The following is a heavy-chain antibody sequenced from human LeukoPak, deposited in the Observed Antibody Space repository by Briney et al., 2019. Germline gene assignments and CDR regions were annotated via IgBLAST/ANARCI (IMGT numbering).Heavy chain of an antibody. CDR2: IYHSGST. D-gene: IGHD3-10*01. J-gene: IGHJ6*02. CDR1: GGSISSSNW. V-gene: IGHV4-4*02. CDR3: ASWGRGGFGELLANYYYYGMDV. Sequence: SETLSLTCAVSGGSISSSNWWSWVRQPPGKGLEWIGEIYHSGSTNYNPSLKSRVTISVDKSKNQFSLKLSSVTAADTAVYYCASWGRGGFGELLANYYYYGMDVWGQGTTVTVSS.